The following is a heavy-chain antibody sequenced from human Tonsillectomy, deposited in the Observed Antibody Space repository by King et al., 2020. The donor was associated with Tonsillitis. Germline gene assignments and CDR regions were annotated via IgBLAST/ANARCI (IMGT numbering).Heavy chain of an antibody. D-gene: IGHD6-13*01. CDR2: ISHSGGT. J-gene: IGHJ4*02. CDR1: GGSFSGYY. CDR3: ARCYSSSWFLGDY. Sequence: HVQLQQWGAGLLKPSETLSLSCAVYGGSFSGYYWTWIRQPPGKGLEWIGEISHSGGTSYNASLKSRVTLSVDTSKNQFSLNLSSVTAADAAVYYCARCYSSSWFLGDYWGQGTLVAVSS. V-gene: IGHV4-34*01.